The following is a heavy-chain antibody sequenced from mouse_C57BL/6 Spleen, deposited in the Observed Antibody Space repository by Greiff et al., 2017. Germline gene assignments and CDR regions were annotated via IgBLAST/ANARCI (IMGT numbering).Heavy chain of an antibody. CDR2: IDPSDSYT. V-gene: IGHV1-50*01. D-gene: IGHD3-2*02. CDR3: ARDSSGYTFAY. J-gene: IGHJ3*01. Sequence: VQLQQPGAELVKPGASVKLSCKASGYTFTSYWMQWVKQRPGQGLEWIGEIDPSDSYTNYNQKFKGKATLTVDTSSSTAYMQLSSLTSEDSAVYYCARDSSGYTFAYWGQGTLVTVSA. CDR1: GYTFTSYW.